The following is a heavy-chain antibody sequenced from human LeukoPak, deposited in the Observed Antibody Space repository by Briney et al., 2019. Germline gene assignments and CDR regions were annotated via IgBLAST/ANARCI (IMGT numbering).Heavy chain of an antibody. V-gene: IGHV3-23*01. Sequence: PGGSLRLSCAASGFTFSRNAMGWVRQAAGKGLEWVSAINGSGNRTYYADSVKGRFTISRDNAKNSLYLQMNSLRAEDTAVYYCARGFLFDYWGQGTLVTVSS. J-gene: IGHJ4*02. CDR2: INGSGNRT. CDR1: GFTFSRNA. CDR3: ARGFLFDY.